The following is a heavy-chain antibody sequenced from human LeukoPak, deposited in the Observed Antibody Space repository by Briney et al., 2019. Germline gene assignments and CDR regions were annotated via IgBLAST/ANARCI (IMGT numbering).Heavy chain of an antibody. CDR2: ISGGGSGT. CDR1: GFTFSSYA. D-gene: IGHD3-16*01. V-gene: IGHV3-23*01. CDR3: AKGRTNNYAFDY. Sequence: QTGGSLRLSCAASGFTFSSYAMSWVRQAPGMGLEWVSSISGGGSGTYYADSVKGRFTISRDNAKNSVYLQMNSLRPEDTALYYCAKGRTNNYAFDYWGQGARVTVSS. J-gene: IGHJ4*02.